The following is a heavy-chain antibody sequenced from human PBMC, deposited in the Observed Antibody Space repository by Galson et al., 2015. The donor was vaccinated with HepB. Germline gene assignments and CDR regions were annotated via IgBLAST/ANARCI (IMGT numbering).Heavy chain of an antibody. J-gene: IGHJ4*02. D-gene: IGHD6-19*01. CDR3: AKGFDSSSWYPYYSSGWYRCDY. CDR1: GFTFSSYA. CDR2: IWYDGSNK. Sequence: SLRLSCAASGFTFSSYAMHWVRQAPGKGLEWVAVIWYDGSNKYYADSVKGRFTISRVDSKNTLYLQMNSLRAEDTAVYYCAKGFDSSSWYPYYSSGWYRCDYWGQGTLVTVSS. V-gene: IGHV3-33*06.